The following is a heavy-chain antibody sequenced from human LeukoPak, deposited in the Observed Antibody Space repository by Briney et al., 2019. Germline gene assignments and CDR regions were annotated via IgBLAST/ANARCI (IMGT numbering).Heavy chain of an antibody. CDR2: ISGSGGST. CDR1: GFTFSSYA. V-gene: IGHV3-23*01. CDR3: ASDSYSSGWYTPNWYFDL. D-gene: IGHD6-19*01. Sequence: PGGSLRLSCAASGFTFSSYAMSWVRQAPGKGLEWASAISGSGGSTYYADSVKGRFTISRDNSKNTLYLQMNSLRAEDTAVYYCASDSYSSGWYTPNWYFDLWGRGTLVTVSS. J-gene: IGHJ2*01.